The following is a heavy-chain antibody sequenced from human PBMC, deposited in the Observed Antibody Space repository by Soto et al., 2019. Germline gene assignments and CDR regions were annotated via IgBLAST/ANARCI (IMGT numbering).Heavy chain of an antibody. Sequence: GGSLRLSCAASGFTFSSYAMSWVRQAPGKGLEWVSAISVSGGSTYYADSVKGRFTISRDNSKNTLYLQMNSLRAEDTAVYYCAKARLTGTLYYYYGMDVWGQGTTVNVSS. CDR3: AKARLTGTLYYYYGMDV. CDR2: ISVSGGST. CDR1: GFTFSSYA. D-gene: IGHD1-20*01. J-gene: IGHJ6*02. V-gene: IGHV3-23*01.